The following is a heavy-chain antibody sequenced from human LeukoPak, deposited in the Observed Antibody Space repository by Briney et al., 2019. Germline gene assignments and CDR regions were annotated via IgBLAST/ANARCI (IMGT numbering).Heavy chain of an antibody. CDR1: GFSFTTYW. CDR3: ARHLAAHESRYQRTDWFDP. CDR2: IYPGDSDT. V-gene: IGHV5-51*01. J-gene: IGHJ5*02. D-gene: IGHD6-6*01. Sequence: GESLKISCKGSGFSFTTYWIGWVRQVPGKGLEWMGLIYPGDSDTRYSPSFQGQVTISADKSISTAYLQWSSLKASDTAMYYCARHLAAHESRYQRTDWFDPWGQGTLVTVSS.